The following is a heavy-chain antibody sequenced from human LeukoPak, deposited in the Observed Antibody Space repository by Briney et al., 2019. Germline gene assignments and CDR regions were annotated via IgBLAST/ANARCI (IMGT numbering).Heavy chain of an antibody. Sequence: SQTLSLTCAISGDSVSSNSATWNWIRQSPSRGLEWLGRTYYRSKRYNDYAVSVQGRITVNPDTSKNQFFLQLSSVTPEDTAVYFCAGKASYFNSWGQGTLVTVSS. CDR2: TYYRSKRYN. CDR1: GDSVSSNSAT. D-gene: IGHD2-15*01. J-gene: IGHJ4*02. CDR3: AGKASYFNS. V-gene: IGHV6-1*01.